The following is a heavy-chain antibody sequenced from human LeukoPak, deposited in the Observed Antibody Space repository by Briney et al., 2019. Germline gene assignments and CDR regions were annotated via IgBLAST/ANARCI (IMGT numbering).Heavy chain of an antibody. CDR2: INPNSGGT. Sequence: ASVTVSCKSSGYTFTGYYMHWVRQAPGQGLEWMGWINPNSGGTNYAQKFQGRVTMTRDTSISTAYMELSRLRSDDTAVYYCARDGDPRYSAPYNWFDPWGQGTLVTVSS. CDR1: GYTFTGYY. J-gene: IGHJ5*02. D-gene: IGHD2-15*01. V-gene: IGHV1-2*02. CDR3: ARDGDPRYSAPYNWFDP.